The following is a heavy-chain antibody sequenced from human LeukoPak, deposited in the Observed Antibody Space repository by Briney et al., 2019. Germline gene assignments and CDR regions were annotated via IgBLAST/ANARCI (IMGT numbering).Heavy chain of an antibody. CDR2: IHYSGRA. CDR1: GGSFSGYY. CDR3: ARGVSPKGMGGRRFDY. V-gene: IGHV4-34*01. Sequence: SETLSLTCAVYGGSFSGYYWSWIRQPPGKGLEWIGEIHYSGRANYNPSLKSRVTISVDTSKNQFSLKLSSVTAADTAVYYCARGVSPKGMGGRRFDYWGQGTLVTVSS. J-gene: IGHJ4*02. D-gene: IGHD1-26*01.